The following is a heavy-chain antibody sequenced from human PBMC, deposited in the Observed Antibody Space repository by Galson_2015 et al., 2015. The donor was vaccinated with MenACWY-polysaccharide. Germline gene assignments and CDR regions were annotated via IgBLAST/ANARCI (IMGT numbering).Heavy chain of an antibody. Sequence: ETLSLTCSDSGGSLTAYYWAWIRQPPGKGLEWIGCIYYSGSTKYSPSLNSRVTISVDTSNNQFSLKLSSVTAADTAVYYCARSPGGYSSGGQIDSSGQGCLVTVAA. D-gene: IGHD5-18*01. J-gene: IGHJ4*02. V-gene: IGHV4-59*01. CDR1: GGSLTAYY. CDR3: ARSPGGYSSGGQIDS. CDR2: IYYSGST.